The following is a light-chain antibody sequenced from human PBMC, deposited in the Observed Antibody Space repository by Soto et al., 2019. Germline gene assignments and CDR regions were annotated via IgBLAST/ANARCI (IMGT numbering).Light chain of an antibody. J-gene: IGKJ3*01. Sequence: DIQMTQSPSSLSAFIGDRVTITCQASHGIKKYLSWYQQKPGRAPKLLIYGASNLEAGVPSRFSGRGYGTEFTLAISSLQPEDIATYYCQHYDNLPPFTFGPG. CDR1: HGIKKY. V-gene: IGKV1-33*01. CDR2: GAS. CDR3: QHYDNLPPFT.